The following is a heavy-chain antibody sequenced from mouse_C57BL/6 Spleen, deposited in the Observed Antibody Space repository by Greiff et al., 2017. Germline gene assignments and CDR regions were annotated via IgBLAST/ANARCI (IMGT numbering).Heavy chain of an antibody. CDR2: ISDGGSYT. CDR3: ARALYDCYYAFNY. J-gene: IGHJ2*01. CDR1: GFSFRSYA. Sequence: EVKLVESGGGLVKPGGSLTLSCAASGFSFRSYAMSWVRQTPVKRLEWVATISDGGSYTYYPYNVKGRFTISSDNAKNNLYLEMSDLSAEDTAMYYCARALYDCYYAFNYCGQGTTLTVSS. V-gene: IGHV5-4*03. D-gene: IGHD2-3*01.